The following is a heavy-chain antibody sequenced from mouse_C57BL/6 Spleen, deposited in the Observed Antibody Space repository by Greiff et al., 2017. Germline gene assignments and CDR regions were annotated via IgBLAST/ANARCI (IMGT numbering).Heavy chain of an antibody. CDR3: TSYEYVRGAWFAY. D-gene: IGHD2-4*01. CDR2: IDPEDGDT. Sequence: VQLKQSGAELVRPGASVKLSCTASGFNIKDYYMHWVKQRPEQGLEWIGRIDPEDGDTEYAPKFQGKATMTADTSSNPAYLQLSSLTSEDTAVYYCTSYEYVRGAWFAYWGQGTLVTVSA. V-gene: IGHV14-1*01. J-gene: IGHJ3*01. CDR1: GFNIKDYY.